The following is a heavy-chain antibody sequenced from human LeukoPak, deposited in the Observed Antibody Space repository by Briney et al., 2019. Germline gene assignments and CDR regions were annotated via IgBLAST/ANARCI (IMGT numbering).Heavy chain of an antibody. V-gene: IGHV3-30*04. CDR2: VASDGRDK. J-gene: IGHJ5*02. Sequence: QPGGSLRLSCAASGFTFSGYAMHWVRQAPGKGLEWVAVVASDGRDKHHADSVKGRFTISRDNSRNTLFLQMNSLREEDTAVYYRARASSSSTPPYNWFDPWGQGTLVTVSS. CDR3: ARASSSSTPPYNWFDP. CDR1: GFTFSGYA. D-gene: IGHD6-6*01.